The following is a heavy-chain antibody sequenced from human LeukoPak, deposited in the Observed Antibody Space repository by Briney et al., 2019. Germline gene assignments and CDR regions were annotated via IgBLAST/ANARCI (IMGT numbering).Heavy chain of an antibody. D-gene: IGHD3-22*01. CDR2: IRSNSDGGTI. J-gene: IGHJ5*02. CDR1: GFTFSNAW. V-gene: IGHV3-15*07. CDR3: ATDFYDST. Sequence: GGSLRLSCATSGFTFSNAWMNWVRQAPGKGLEWVGRIRSNSDGGTIDYAAPVKGRFTLSRDDSKTTLYLQMNSLQTEDTAVYYCATDFYDSTWGQGILVTVSS.